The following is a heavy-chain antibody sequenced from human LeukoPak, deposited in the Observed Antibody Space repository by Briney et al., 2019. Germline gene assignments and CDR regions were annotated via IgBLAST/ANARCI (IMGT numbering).Heavy chain of an antibody. D-gene: IGHD3-10*01. Sequence: SETLSLTCAVYGGSFSGYYWSWIRQPPGKGLEWIGEINHSGSTNYNPSLKSRVTISVDTSKNQFSLKLSSVTAADTAVYYWARVRAMVRGVWVDYWGQGTLVTVSS. CDR2: INHSGST. V-gene: IGHV4-34*01. CDR3: ARVRAMVRGVWVDY. CDR1: GGSFSGYY. J-gene: IGHJ4*02.